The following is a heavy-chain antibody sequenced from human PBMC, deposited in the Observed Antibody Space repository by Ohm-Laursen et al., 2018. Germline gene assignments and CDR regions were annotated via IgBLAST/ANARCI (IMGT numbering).Heavy chain of an antibody. V-gene: IGHV4-59*01. CDR1: GGSISSYY. J-gene: IGHJ3*02. CDR2: IYYSGST. Sequence: GTLSLTCTVSGGSISSYYWSWIRQPPGKGLEWIGYIYYSGSTNYNPSLKSRVTISVDTSKNQFSLKLSSVTAADTAVYYCARDNPYYYDSSGYYHYAFDIWGQGTTVTVSS. D-gene: IGHD3-22*01. CDR3: ARDNPYYYDSSGYYHYAFDI.